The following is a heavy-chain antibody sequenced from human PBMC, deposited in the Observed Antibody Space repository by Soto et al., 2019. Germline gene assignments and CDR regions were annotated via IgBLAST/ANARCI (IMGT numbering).Heavy chain of an antibody. J-gene: IGHJ4*02. V-gene: IGHV4-31*03. D-gene: IGHD3-3*01. Sequence: QVQLQESGPGLVKPSQTLSLTCTVSGGSISSGGYYWSWIRQHPGKGLEWIGYIYYSGSTYYNPSLKSRVTISVDKSKNQFSLKLSSVTAADTAVYYCARGIYYDFWSGYPGYFDYWGQGTLVTVSS. CDR1: GGSISSGGYY. CDR2: IYYSGST. CDR3: ARGIYYDFWSGYPGYFDY.